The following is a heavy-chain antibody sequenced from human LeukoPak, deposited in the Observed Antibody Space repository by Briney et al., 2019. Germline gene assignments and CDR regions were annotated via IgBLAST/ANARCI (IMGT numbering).Heavy chain of an antibody. CDR2: ISAYNGNT. CDR3: ARVGLPYYYGSGSLCYFDY. V-gene: IGHV1-18*01. Sequence: GASVKVSCKASGYTFTSYGISWVRQAPGQGLEWMGWISAYNGNTNYAQKLQGRVTMTTDTSTSTAYMELRSLRSDDTAVYYCARVGLPYYYGSGSLCYFDYWGQGTLVTVSS. D-gene: IGHD3-10*01. CDR1: GYTFTSYG. J-gene: IGHJ4*02.